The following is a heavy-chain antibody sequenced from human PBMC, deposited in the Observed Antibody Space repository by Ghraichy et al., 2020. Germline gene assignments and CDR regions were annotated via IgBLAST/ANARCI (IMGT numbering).Heavy chain of an antibody. Sequence: GGSLRLSCAASGFIVSNNYMSWVRQAPGKGLEWVSLIYSGGSTYYADSVKGRFTISRDNSKNTLYLQMNSLRAEDTAVYYCAWIPRFWGQGTLVTVSS. J-gene: IGHJ4*02. CDR3: AWIPRF. V-gene: IGHV3-53*01. CDR1: GFIVSNNY. CDR2: IYSGGST. D-gene: IGHD2-2*03.